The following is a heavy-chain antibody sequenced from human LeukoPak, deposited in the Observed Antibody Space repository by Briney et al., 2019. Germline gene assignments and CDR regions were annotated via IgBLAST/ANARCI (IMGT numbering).Heavy chain of an antibody. J-gene: IGHJ4*02. V-gene: IGHV1-18*01. CDR1: GYTFSRYG. CDR3: AREDDYGGNFYYFNF. D-gene: IGHD4-23*01. CDR2: ISGYNGHP. Sequence: ASVKVSCTASGYTFSRYGIGWVRQAPGQGLEWMGWISGYNGHPKYAQYFQDRLTLTTDTSTRTAYMELRSLRSDDTAVYYCAREDDYGGNFYYFNFWGQGTLVTVSS.